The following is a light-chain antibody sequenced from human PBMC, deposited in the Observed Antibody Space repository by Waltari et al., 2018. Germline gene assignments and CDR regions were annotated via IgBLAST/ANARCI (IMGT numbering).Light chain of an antibody. Sequence: DIQMTQSPSTLSASVGDRVTITCRASQSISSWLAWYQQKPGKAPKLLIYKEASLESGVPSRFSGSGSGTEFTLTISSLQPDDFATYYCQQYKTWTFGQGTKVEIK. CDR3: QQYKTWT. CDR2: KEA. J-gene: IGKJ1*01. CDR1: QSISSW. V-gene: IGKV1-5*03.